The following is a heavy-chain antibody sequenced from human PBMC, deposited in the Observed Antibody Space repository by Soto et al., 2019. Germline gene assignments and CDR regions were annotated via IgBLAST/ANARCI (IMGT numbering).Heavy chain of an antibody. CDR1: GFTFSSYA. CDR3: AKRAGGYGEVYYYNYGMDV. Sequence: EVQLLESGGGSVQPGGSLRLSCAASGFTFSSYAMSWVRQAPGKGLEWVSAISGSGGSIYYADSVKGRFAMSRDNSKNTLYLQMNSLRAEDTAVYYCAKRAGGYGEVYYYNYGMDVWGQGTTVTVSS. CDR2: ISGSGGSI. D-gene: IGHD3-22*01. V-gene: IGHV3-23*01. J-gene: IGHJ6*02.